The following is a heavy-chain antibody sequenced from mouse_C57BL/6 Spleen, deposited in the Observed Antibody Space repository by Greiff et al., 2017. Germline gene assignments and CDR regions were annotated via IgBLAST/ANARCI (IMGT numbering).Heavy chain of an antibody. D-gene: IGHD2-4*01. CDR2: IWTGGGT. CDR3: ARNKGYYYDEYFDV. CDR1: GFSLTSYA. Sequence: VKLMESGPGLVAPSQSLSITCTVSGFSLTSYAISWVRQPPGKGLEWLGVIWTGGGTNYNSALKSRLSISKDNSKSQVFLKMNSLQTDDTARYYCARNKGYYYDEYFDVWGTGTTVTVSS. V-gene: IGHV2-9-1*01. J-gene: IGHJ1*03.